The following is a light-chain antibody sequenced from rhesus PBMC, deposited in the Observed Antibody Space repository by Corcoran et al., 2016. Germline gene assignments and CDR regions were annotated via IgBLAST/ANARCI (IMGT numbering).Light chain of an antibody. V-gene: IGKV2-72*01. J-gene: IGKJ2*01. Sequence: DIVMTQTPLSLPITPGEPASISCRSSQSLLHSNGNTYLHWYLPKPGQSPQLLFYGGSNRASGVPDRFSGGGSGTDFTLKISKVEAEDVGVYYCVQAIAFPYSFGQGTKVEIK. CDR3: VQAIAFPYS. CDR2: GGS. CDR1: QSLLHSNGNTY.